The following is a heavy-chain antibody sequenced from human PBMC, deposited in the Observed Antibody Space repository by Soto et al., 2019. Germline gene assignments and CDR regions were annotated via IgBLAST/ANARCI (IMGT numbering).Heavy chain of an antibody. J-gene: IGHJ4*02. CDR2: IWDDGSNK. Sequence: QVQLVESGGDVVQPGMSLRLSCAASGFTFSSYGMHWVRQAPGKGLEWVAVIWDDGSNKYYTDSVKGRFTISRDNSQNTLYLQMNSLRGVDTAVYYCARVTGSGTAEVGFDYWGQGTLVTVSS. CDR1: GFTFSSYG. V-gene: IGHV3-33*01. CDR3: ARVTGSGTAEVGFDY. D-gene: IGHD3-10*01.